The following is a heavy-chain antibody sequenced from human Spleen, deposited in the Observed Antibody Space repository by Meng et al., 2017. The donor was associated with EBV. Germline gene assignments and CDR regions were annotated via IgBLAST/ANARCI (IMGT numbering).Heavy chain of an antibody. D-gene: IGHD4-11*01. CDR2: IYWDDDK. Sequence: LKESVPPLLTPTPTLTLTCTFSGFSLTTNGVGVGWIRQPPGKALEWLALIYWDDDKRYSPSLKSRLTITKDTSKNQVVLTMTYMDPVDTATYYCTHSPYYSNYADYWGQGTLVTVSS. V-gene: IGHV2-5*02. CDR1: GFSLTTNGVG. J-gene: IGHJ4*02. CDR3: THSPYYSNYADY.